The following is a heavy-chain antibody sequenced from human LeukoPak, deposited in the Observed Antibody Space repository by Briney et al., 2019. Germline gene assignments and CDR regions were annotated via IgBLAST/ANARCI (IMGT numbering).Heavy chain of an antibody. CDR2: FYYGGNT. CDR1: GDSISSSSFY. V-gene: IGHV4-39*01. J-gene: IGHJ3*02. Sequence: SETLSLTCTLSGDSISSSSFYWGWIRQPPGKGLEWIGSFYYGGNTYYNPSLKSRVTISFDTSKNQFSLKLSSVTAADTAVYYCARHITRYYYDSSGYYYSGDAFDIWGQGTMVTVSS. CDR3: ARHITRYYYDSSGYYYSGDAFDI. D-gene: IGHD3-22*01.